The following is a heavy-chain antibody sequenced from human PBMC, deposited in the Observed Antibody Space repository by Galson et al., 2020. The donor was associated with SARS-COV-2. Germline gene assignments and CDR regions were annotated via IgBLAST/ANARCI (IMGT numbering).Heavy chain of an antibody. Sequence: TGGSLRLSCAASGFTFDDYAMHWVRQAPGKGLEWVSGISWNSGSIGYADSVKGRFTISRDNAKNSLYLQMNSLRAEDTALYYCAKDLGYSSGGVHYWGQGTLVTVSS. CDR2: ISWNSGSI. D-gene: IGHD6-19*01. J-gene: IGHJ4*02. CDR1: GFTFDDYA. V-gene: IGHV3-9*01. CDR3: AKDLGYSSGGVHY.